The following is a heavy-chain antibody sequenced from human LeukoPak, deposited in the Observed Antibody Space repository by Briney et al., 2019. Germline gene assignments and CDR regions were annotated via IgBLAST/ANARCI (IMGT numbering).Heavy chain of an antibody. CDR3: ARVGYTYGYFDY. J-gene: IGHJ4*02. CDR1: EFTFSTYS. CDR2: ISSTGRTI. D-gene: IGHD5-18*01. V-gene: IGHV3-48*01. Sequence: TGGSLRLSCAASEFTFSTYSMNWVRQAPGKGLDWVSYISSTGRTIFYADSVKGRFTITRDNAKNSVYLQMNRLRAEDTAVYYCARVGYTYGYFDYWGQGALVTVSS.